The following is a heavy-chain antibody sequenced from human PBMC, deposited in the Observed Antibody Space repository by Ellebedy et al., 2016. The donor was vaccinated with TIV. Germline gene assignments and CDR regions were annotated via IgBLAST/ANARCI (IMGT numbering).Heavy chain of an antibody. Sequence: GGSLRLSCEASGFTFSNYWMTWVRQAPGKGLEWVANIKQDGSEKYYVDSVKGRFSISQDNAKNSLYLQMNSLRPEDTAVYYCARDQWLGRAYYFDYWGQGTLLTVSS. CDR3: ARDQWLGRAYYFDY. CDR1: GFTFSNYW. CDR2: IKQDGSEK. D-gene: IGHD6-19*01. V-gene: IGHV3-7*01. J-gene: IGHJ4*02.